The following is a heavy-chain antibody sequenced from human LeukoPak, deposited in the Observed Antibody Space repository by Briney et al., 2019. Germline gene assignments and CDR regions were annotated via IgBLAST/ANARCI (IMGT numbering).Heavy chain of an antibody. D-gene: IGHD6-13*01. CDR1: GFTFTDYG. CDR2: IRYDGSTI. V-gene: IGHV3-33*01. CDR3: ASAAGAAAALNYYYGMDV. J-gene: IGHJ6*02. Sequence: QPGGSLRLSCASSGFTFTDYGMHWVRQAPGRGLEWVAVIRYDGSTIYYADSVKGRFTISRDNSKNTLYLQMNSLRAEDTAVYYCASAAGAAAALNYYYGMDVWGQGTTVTVSS.